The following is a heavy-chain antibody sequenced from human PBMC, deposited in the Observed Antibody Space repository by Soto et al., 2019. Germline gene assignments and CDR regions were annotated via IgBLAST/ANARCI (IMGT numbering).Heavy chain of an antibody. CDR3: SRVGCSNSKCYTRGMDV. J-gene: IGHJ6*02. V-gene: IGHV4-4*07. CDR2: IYSDGTT. CDR1: GGSISGYY. D-gene: IGHD2-2*01. Sequence: SETLSLTCTVSGGSISGYYWSWVRQPAGKGLEWVGRIYSDGTTNYSPSLKSRVTMSLDTSKDQFSLHLNSVTAADTAVYYCSRVGCSNSKCYTRGMDVWGQGTTVTVS.